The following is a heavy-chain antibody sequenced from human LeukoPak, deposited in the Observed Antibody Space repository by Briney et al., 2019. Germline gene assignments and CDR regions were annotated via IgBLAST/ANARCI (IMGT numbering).Heavy chain of an antibody. Sequence: SETLSLTCTVSGASITTYNWAWIRQPPGKGLEWIGYIYYSGSTKYNPSLKSRVTISVDMSKKQFSLKVSSVTAADTALYYCARVVAAAAWLDPWGQGILVTVSP. J-gene: IGHJ5*02. CDR1: GASITTYN. D-gene: IGHD6-13*01. CDR3: ARVVAAAAWLDP. V-gene: IGHV4-59*01. CDR2: IYYSGST.